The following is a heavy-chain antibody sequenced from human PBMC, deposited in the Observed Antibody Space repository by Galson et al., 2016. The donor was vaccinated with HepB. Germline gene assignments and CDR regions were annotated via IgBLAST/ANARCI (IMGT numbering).Heavy chain of an antibody. Sequence: SLRLSCATSDHTFEDYAMHWVRQVPGKGLEWVSGISWDSGNIGYGDSVKGRFVISRDNAEKSLYLQMSGLRTEDTAVYFCARASLIGEIFDSWGQGTLVTVSS. J-gene: IGHJ4*02. CDR3: ARASLIGEIFDS. V-gene: IGHV3-9*01. CDR1: DHTFEDYA. D-gene: IGHD3-16*01. CDR2: ISWDSGNI.